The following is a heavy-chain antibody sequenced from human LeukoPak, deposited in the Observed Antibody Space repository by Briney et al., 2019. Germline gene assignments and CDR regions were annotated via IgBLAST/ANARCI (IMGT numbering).Heavy chain of an antibody. D-gene: IGHD3-10*01. CDR2: IYYSGST. CDR3: ARDTLWFGELSGWFDP. CDR1: GGSISRGRYY. Sequence: SETLSLTSTVSGGSISRGRYYWDWIRQPPGKGLEWIGSIYYSGSTYYNPSLKSRVTISVDTSKNQFSLKLTSVTAADTAVYYCARDTLWFGELSGWFDPWGQGTLVTVSS. J-gene: IGHJ5*02. V-gene: IGHV4-39*07.